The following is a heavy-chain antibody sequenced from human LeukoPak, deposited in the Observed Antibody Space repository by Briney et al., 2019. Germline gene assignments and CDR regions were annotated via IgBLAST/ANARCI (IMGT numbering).Heavy chain of an antibody. D-gene: IGHD6-13*01. V-gene: IGHV3-43*01. Sequence: GGCLRLSCVASGWSFDDYTMHLVRQDPGNGREGVGLISWGGASTYYAPSVKRRFTISRDNTKNSLYLQMHSLRTEDPALYYCAKDINTGVAAAGMIDYWGQGTLVTVSS. CDR1: GWSFDDYT. CDR3: AKDINTGVAAAGMIDY. J-gene: IGHJ4*02. CDR2: ISWGGAST.